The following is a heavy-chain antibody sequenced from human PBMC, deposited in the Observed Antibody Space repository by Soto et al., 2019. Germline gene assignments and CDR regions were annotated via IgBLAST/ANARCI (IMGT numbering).Heavy chain of an antibody. Sequence: PSETLSLTCAVSGYSISSGYYWGWIRQPPGKGLEWIGSIYHSGSTYYNPSLKSRVTISVDTSKNQFSLKLSSVTAADTAVYFCVRGMNPLFGGQGTLVTVSS. CDR2: IYHSGST. CDR3: VRGMNPLF. J-gene: IGHJ4*01. V-gene: IGHV4-38-2*01. CDR1: GYSISSGYY.